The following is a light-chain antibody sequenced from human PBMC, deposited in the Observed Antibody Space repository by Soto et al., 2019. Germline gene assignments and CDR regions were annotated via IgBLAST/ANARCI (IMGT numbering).Light chain of an antibody. CDR2: KAS. Sequence: DIQMTQSPSTLSASAGDTVTITCRASQSFSTWLAWYQQKPGRAPKLLIYKASTLESGVPARFSGSGSGTEFTLTISILQPDDFATYYCQQYNSYSWTFGQGTKVDIK. V-gene: IGKV1-5*03. CDR1: QSFSTW. CDR3: QQYNSYSWT. J-gene: IGKJ1*01.